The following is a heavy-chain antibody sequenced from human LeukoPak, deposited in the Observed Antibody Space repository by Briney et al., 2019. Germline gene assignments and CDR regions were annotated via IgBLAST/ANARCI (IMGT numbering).Heavy chain of an antibody. CDR1: GYTFTGYY. J-gene: IGHJ4*02. CDR3: ARDQSGLVRGVMNY. V-gene: IGHV1-2*04. D-gene: IGHD3-10*01. CDR2: INPNSGGT. Sequence: GASVKVSCKASGYTFTGYYMHWVRQAPGQGLEWMGWINPNSGGTNYAQKFQGWVTMTRDTSISTAYMELSRLRSDDTAVYYCARDQSGLVRGVMNYWGQGTVVTVSS.